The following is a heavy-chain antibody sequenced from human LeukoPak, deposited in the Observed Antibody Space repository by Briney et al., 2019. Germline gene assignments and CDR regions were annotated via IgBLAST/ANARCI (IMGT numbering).Heavy chain of an antibody. D-gene: IGHD5-12*01. V-gene: IGHV4-4*07. CDR1: GGSISSYY. J-gene: IGHJ4*02. CDR2: IYTSGST. Sequence: RTSETLSLTCTVSGGSISSYYWSWIRQPAGKGLEWIGRIYTSGSTNYNPSLKSRVTMSVDTSKNQFSLKLSSVTAADTAVYYCARVRGSFVRGYSGYDPAYYDYWGQGTLVTVSS. CDR3: ARVRGSFVRGYSGYDPAYYDY.